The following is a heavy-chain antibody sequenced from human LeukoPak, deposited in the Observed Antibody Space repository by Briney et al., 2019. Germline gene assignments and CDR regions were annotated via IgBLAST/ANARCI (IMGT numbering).Heavy chain of an antibody. CDR2: ISNDGGGI. V-gene: IGHV3-23*01. D-gene: IGHD2-15*01. Sequence: GGSLRLSCAAAGFTLSNYGLSWVRQAPGKGLEWVSSISNDGGGIYSADSVRGRFTISRDNSKNTLFLQMNSLRAEDTALYYCAKASGGYFVDYWGQGTLVTVSS. J-gene: IGHJ4*02. CDR3: AKASGGYFVDY. CDR1: GFTLSNYG.